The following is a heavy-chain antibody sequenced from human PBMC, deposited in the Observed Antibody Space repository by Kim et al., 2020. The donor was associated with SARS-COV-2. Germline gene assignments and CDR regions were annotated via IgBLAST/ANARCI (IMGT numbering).Heavy chain of an antibody. CDR1: GFTFSSYG. Sequence: GGSLRLSCAASGFTFSSYGMHWVRQAPGKGLEWVAVISYDGSNKYYADSVKGRFTISRDNSKNTLYLQMNSLRAEDTAVYYCAKESGSGIYDAWTYYYYGMDVWGQGTTVTVSS. D-gene: IGHD3-10*01. CDR2: ISYDGSNK. J-gene: IGHJ6*01. CDR3: AKESGSGIYDAWTYYYYGMDV. V-gene: IGHV3-30*18.